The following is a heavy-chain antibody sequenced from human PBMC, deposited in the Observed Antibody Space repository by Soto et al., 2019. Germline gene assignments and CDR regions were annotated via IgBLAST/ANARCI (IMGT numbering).Heavy chain of an antibody. CDR1: GYTFTSYG. CDR3: ARAGSGSYFFSYCYYGMDV. CDR2: ISAYNGNT. Sequence: ASVKVSCKASGYTFTSYGISWVRQAPGQGLEWMGWISAYNGNTNYAQKLQGRVTMTTDTSTSTAYMELRSLRSDDTAVYYCARAGSGSYFFSYCYYGMDVWGQGTPVTV. D-gene: IGHD1-26*01. J-gene: IGHJ6*02. V-gene: IGHV1-18*04.